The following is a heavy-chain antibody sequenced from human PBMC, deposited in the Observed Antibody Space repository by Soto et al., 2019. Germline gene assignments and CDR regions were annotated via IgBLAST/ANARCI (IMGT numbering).Heavy chain of an antibody. CDR3: VRSGTDSLIRHNWFDT. D-gene: IGHD1-1*01. CDR1: GFTFNTYD. V-gene: IGHV3-21*01. J-gene: IGHJ5*02. CDR2: ITTSIAYI. Sequence: EVQLVESGGGLVKPGGSLRLSCAASGFTFNTYDMNWVRQAPGKGLEWFSSITTSIAYIYYADSLKGLINISRDNAKNSLFLQMNSLRAEDTAVYYCVRSGTDSLIRHNWFDTWGQGTLVTVSS.